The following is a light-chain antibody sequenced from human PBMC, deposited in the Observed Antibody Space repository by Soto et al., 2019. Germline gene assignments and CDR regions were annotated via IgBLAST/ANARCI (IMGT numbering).Light chain of an antibody. V-gene: IGKV3-20*01. CDR2: GAS. J-gene: IGKJ2*01. CDR3: QQYGSSPST. Sequence: IVLTQSPGTLSLSPGERATLSCWASQSLSTDYLAWYQQKPGQPPSLLIYGASSRATGIPDRFSGSGSGTDFTLTISRLEPEDFAVYYCQQYGSSPSTFGQGTKLEIK. CDR1: QSLSTDY.